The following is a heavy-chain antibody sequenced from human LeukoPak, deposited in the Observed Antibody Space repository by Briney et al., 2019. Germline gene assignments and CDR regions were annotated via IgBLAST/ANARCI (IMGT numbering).Heavy chain of an antibody. V-gene: IGHV1-69*05. J-gene: IGHJ3*02. CDR2: IIPIFGTA. CDR3: ARDLGYGSGSYNAFDI. D-gene: IGHD3-10*01. Sequence: SSVKVSCKASGGTFSSYAISWVRQAPGQGLEWMGGIIPIFGTANYAQKFQGRVTITTDESTSTACMELSSLRSEDTAVYYCARDLGYGSGSYNAFDIWGQGTMVTVSS. CDR1: GGTFSSYA.